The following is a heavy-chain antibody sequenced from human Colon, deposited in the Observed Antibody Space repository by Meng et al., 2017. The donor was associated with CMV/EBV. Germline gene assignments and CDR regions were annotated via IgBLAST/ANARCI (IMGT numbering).Heavy chain of an antibody. J-gene: IGHJ4*02. V-gene: IGHV7-4-1*02. D-gene: IGHD6-13*01. CDR3: ARLPAHTTTWYMNYFDY. Sequence: QEQLVQSGSELKKPGASAKISCKTSGYTFTNYGINWVRQAPGQRLEWMGWMNTNTGNPTYAQDFTGRFVFSFDTSVSTAYLQISSLKAEDTAIYYCARLPAHTTTWYMNYFDYWGQGTLVTVSS. CDR1: GYTFTNYG. CDR2: MNTNTGNP.